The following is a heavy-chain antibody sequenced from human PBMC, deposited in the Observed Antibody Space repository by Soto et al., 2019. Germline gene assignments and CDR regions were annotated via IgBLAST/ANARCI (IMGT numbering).Heavy chain of an antibody. CDR3: ARVGFGELLAHGMDV. D-gene: IGHD3-10*01. CDR2: IYYSGST. CDR1: GGSISSGDYY. J-gene: IGHJ6*02. V-gene: IGHV4-30-4*01. Sequence: QVQLQESGPGLVKPSQTLSLTCTVSGGSISSGDYYWSWIRQPPGKGLEWIGYIYYSGSTYYNPSLKSRVTIPGDASKNQFPLKLSSVTAADTAVYYCARVGFGELLAHGMDVWGQVTTVTVSS.